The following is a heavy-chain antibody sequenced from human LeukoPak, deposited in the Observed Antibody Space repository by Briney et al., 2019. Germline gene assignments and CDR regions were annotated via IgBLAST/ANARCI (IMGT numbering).Heavy chain of an antibody. Sequence: ASVKVSCKPFGYTFTVNYVHWVRQAPGQGLEWVGWINPNSGGTYYAQKFQGRVTMTRDTSISTAYMDLSRLTSDDTAVYYCARGFSDSSGKRLDYWGQGTLVTVSS. CDR2: INPNSGGT. CDR3: ARGFSDSSGKRLDY. CDR1: GYTFTVNY. J-gene: IGHJ4*02. V-gene: IGHV1-2*02. D-gene: IGHD3-22*01.